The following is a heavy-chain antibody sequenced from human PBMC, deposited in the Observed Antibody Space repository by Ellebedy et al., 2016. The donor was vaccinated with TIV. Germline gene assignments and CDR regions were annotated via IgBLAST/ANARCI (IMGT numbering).Heavy chain of an antibody. D-gene: IGHD3-10*01. Sequence: ASVKVSCKASGFTFTGYGISWVRQAPGQGLEWMGWISAYNANTNYTQKLQGRVTMTTDTSTSSAYMELRSLRSDDTAVYYCARDARFLWFGELLSGDAFDIWGQGTMVTVSS. CDR1: GFTFTGYG. V-gene: IGHV1-18*04. CDR2: ISAYNANT. J-gene: IGHJ3*02. CDR3: ARDARFLWFGELLSGDAFDI.